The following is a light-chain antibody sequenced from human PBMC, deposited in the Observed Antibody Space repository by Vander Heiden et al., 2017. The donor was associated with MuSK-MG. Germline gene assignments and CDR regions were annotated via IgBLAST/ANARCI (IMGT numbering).Light chain of an antibody. CDR2: AAS. J-gene: IGKJ3*01. V-gene: IGKV1-9*01. CDR3: QQLDSSPFT. CDR1: QGISSY. Sequence: IHLTQSPSSLSASVGDRVTINCRASQGISSYLAWYQQKPGKAPKLLIYAASTLQSGVPSRFSGSGSGTDFTLTISSLQPEDFAAYYCQQLDSSPFTFGRGTKVDVK.